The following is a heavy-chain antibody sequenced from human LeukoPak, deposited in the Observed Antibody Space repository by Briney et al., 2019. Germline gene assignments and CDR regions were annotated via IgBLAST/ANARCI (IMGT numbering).Heavy chain of an antibody. Sequence: PSETLSLTCTVSGGSINSGDSYWSWIRQPPGKSLEWIGYISYSGSPYHNPSLRSRVAISGDTSKNQFSLRLGSVTAADTAVYYCARVPYGSGTYYFDFWGQGILVTVSS. CDR2: ISYSGSP. V-gene: IGHV4-30-4*01. CDR3: ARVPYGSGTYYFDF. D-gene: IGHD3-10*01. CDR1: GGSINSGDSY. J-gene: IGHJ4*02.